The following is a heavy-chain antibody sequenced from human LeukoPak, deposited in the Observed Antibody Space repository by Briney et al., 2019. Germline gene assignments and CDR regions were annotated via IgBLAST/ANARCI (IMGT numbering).Heavy chain of an antibody. D-gene: IGHD6-6*01. CDR1: GSSISSGGYY. V-gene: IGHV4-31*03. J-gene: IGHJ3*02. Sequence: PSQTLSLTCTVSGSSISSGGYYWSWIRQHPGKGLEWIGYIYYSGSTYYNPSLKSRVTISVDTSKNQFSLKLSSVTAADTAVYYCAREPPSIHAFDIWGQGTMVTVSS. CDR3: AREPPSIHAFDI. CDR2: IYYSGST.